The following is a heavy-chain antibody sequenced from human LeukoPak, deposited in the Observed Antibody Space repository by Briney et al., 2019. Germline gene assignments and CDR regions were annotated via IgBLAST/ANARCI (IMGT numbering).Heavy chain of an antibody. CDR3: AREGRAGSSSGPDY. D-gene: IGHD6-19*01. V-gene: IGHV4-59*12. CDR2: IYYSGST. J-gene: IGHJ4*02. Sequence: SETLSLTCTVSGGSISSYYWTWIRQPPGKRLEWIGYIYYSGSTNYNPSLRSRVIISVDMSKNQFYLKLSSVTAADTAVYYCAREGRAGSSSGPDYWGQGTLVTVSS. CDR1: GGSISSYY.